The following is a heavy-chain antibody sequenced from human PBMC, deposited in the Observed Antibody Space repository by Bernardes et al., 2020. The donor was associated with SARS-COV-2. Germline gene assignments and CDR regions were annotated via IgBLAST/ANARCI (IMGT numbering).Heavy chain of an antibody. Sequence: GGSLKLSCASSGFSFRSYAVSWVRQAPGKGLEWVSGITSSADTTYYADSVKGRFTISRDNSNNTLYLQMNSLRADDTAVYYCAKDPLMYDSSWYPNWFDPWGQGTLVTVSS. J-gene: IGHJ5*02. CDR2: ITSSADTT. CDR1: GFSFRSYA. CDR3: AKDPLMYDSSWYPNWFDP. V-gene: IGHV3-23*01. D-gene: IGHD6-13*01.